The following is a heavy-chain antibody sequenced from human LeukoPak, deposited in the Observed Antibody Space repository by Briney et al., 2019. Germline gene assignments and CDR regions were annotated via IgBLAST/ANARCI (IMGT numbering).Heavy chain of an antibody. CDR2: IYYSGST. D-gene: IGHD4-17*01. CDR3: ARVDSATVTLDY. Sequence: WIRQPPGKGLEWIGSIYYSGSTYYNPSLKSRVTISVDTSKNQFSLKLTSVTAADTAVYYCARVDSATVTLDYWGQGTLVTVSS. J-gene: IGHJ4*02. V-gene: IGHV4-39*07.